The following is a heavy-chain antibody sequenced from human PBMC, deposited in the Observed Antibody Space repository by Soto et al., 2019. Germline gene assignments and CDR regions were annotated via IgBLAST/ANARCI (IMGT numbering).Heavy chain of an antibody. CDR1: GFTFSTYS. V-gene: IGHV3-21*01. Sequence: EVQLVECGGGLVKPGGSLRLSCAASGFTFSTYSMNWVRQAPGKGLEWVSSISGSSSYIYYADSVKGRFTISRDNAKNSLYLQMNSLRAEDTAVFYCAGGSGSPHYMAVWGKVSTVTVSS. CDR2: ISGSSSYI. CDR3: AGGSGSPHYMAV. J-gene: IGHJ6*03. D-gene: IGHD3-10*01.